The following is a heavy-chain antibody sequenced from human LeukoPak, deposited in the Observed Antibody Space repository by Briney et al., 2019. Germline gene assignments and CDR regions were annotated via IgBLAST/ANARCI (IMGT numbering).Heavy chain of an antibody. Sequence: GGSLRLSCAAFGFTFTTYSMNWVRQAPGKGLEWVSSISSSSSYIYYADSVKGRFTISRDNAKNSLYLQMNSLRAEDTAVYYCARDDILTGYLYWGQGTLVTVSS. CDR2: ISSSSSYI. D-gene: IGHD3-9*01. CDR1: GFTFTTYS. V-gene: IGHV3-21*01. J-gene: IGHJ4*02. CDR3: ARDDILTGYLY.